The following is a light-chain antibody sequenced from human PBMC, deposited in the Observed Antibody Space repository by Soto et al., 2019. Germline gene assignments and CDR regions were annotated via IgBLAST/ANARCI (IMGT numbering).Light chain of an antibody. CDR2: EVN. J-gene: IGLJ1*01. V-gene: IGLV2-8*01. CDR3: SSYAGVNDIGV. Sequence: QSALTQPPSASGSPGQSVTISCTGTSSDVGGYKYVSWYQQHPGKAPKLMIFEVNKRPSGVPDRFSGSKSGNTASLTVSGLQDEDEADYYCSSYAGVNDIGVFGTGTKLTVL. CDR1: SSDVGGYKY.